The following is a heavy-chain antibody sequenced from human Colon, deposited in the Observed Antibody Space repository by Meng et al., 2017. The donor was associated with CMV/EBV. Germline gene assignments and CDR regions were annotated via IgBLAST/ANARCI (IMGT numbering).Heavy chain of an antibody. CDR3: VRDLTGEEDY. V-gene: IGHV4-34*01. D-gene: IGHD7-27*01. J-gene: IGHJ4*02. CDR2: INTSGRP. CDR1: GGSLGRHY. Sequence: SCAVSGGSLGRHYWSWIRQSPGKGLEWIGDINTSGRPNYNPSLKSRVTISIDTSRNQFYLNVNSVTAADTAVYYCVRDLTGEEDYWGQGNLVTVSS.